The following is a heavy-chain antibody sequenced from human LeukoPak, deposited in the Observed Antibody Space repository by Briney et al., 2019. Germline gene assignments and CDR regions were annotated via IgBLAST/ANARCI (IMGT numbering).Heavy chain of an antibody. J-gene: IGHJ5*02. CDR3: ARSYYDFWSGYDWFDP. CDR1: GYTFTGYY. D-gene: IGHD3-3*01. Sequence: ASVKVPCKASGYTFTGYYMHWVRQAPGQGLEWMGWINPNSGGTNYAQKFQGRVTMTRDTSISTAYMELSRLRSDDTAVYYCARSYYDFWSGYDWFDPWGQGTLVTVSS. V-gene: IGHV1-2*02. CDR2: INPNSGGT.